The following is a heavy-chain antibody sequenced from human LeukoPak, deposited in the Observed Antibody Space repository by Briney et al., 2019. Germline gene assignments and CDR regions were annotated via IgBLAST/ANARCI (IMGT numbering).Heavy chain of an antibody. Sequence: GRSLRLSCAASGFTFDDYAMHWVRPAPGKGLEWVSGISWNSGSIGYADSVKGRFTISRDNAKNSLYLQMNSLRAEDTALYYCAKDPDRSYSSGWWLDDAFDIWGQGTMVTVSS. CDR1: GFTFDDYA. CDR2: ISWNSGSI. V-gene: IGHV3-9*01. D-gene: IGHD6-19*01. J-gene: IGHJ3*02. CDR3: AKDPDRSYSSGWWLDDAFDI.